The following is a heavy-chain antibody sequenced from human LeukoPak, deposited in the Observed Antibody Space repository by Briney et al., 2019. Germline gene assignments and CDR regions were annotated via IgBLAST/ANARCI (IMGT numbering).Heavy chain of an antibody. CDR1: GYTFTSYG. V-gene: IGHV1-69*13. D-gene: IGHD2-2*02. J-gene: IGHJ5*02. CDR3: ARTDCSSTSCYTDWFDP. Sequence: SVKVSCKASGYTFTSYGISWVRQAPGQGLEWMGGIIPIFGTANYAQKFQGRVTITADESTSTAYMELSSLRSEDTAVYYCARTDCSSTSCYTDWFDPWGQGTLVTVSS. CDR2: IIPIFGTA.